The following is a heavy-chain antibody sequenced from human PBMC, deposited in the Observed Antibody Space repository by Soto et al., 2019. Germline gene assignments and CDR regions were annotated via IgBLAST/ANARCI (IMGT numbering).Heavy chain of an antibody. Sequence: QVHLVQSGAEVKKPGASVKVSCKAVGISYGISWVRQAPGQGLEWMGWISLHNGDTNNAPNLQGRITMTTDTSTSTTYMELRSLRSDDTAVYYCATDERDDCSSINCRYFDHWGQGTLVTVSS. J-gene: IGHJ4*02. CDR2: ISLHNGDT. CDR3: ATDERDDCSSINCRYFDH. CDR1: GISYG. D-gene: IGHD2-15*01. V-gene: IGHV1-18*04.